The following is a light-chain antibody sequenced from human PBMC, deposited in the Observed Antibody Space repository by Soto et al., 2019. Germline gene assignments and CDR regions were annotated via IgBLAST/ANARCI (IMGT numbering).Light chain of an antibody. CDR1: SSDLGGFNY. J-gene: IGLJ3*02. Sequence: QSALTQPASVSGSPGQSITISCTGSSSDLGGFNYVSWYQIHPGKAPRLIVYEVSNRPSGVSNRFSGSKSGNTASLTISGLQAEDEADYYCCSYAGSSTWVFGGGTKLTVL. CDR2: EVS. V-gene: IGLV2-23*02. CDR3: CSYAGSSTWV.